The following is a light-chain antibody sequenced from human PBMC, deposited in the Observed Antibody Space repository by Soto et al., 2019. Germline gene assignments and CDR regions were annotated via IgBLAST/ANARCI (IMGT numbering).Light chain of an antibody. V-gene: IGKV1-39*01. Sequence: DIQMTQSPSSLSASVGDRVTITCRASHSISSYLNWYQHKPGKAPKLLIFAASSVPSGVPSRFSGSGSGTDCTLTISSLQPEDFATYYCQQSYSSPRTFGPGTKVDIK. J-gene: IGKJ3*01. CDR3: QQSYSSPRT. CDR1: HSISSY. CDR2: AAS.